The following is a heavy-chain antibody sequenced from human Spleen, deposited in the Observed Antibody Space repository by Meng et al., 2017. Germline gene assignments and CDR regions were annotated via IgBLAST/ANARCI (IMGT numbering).Heavy chain of an antibody. Sequence: VLAEEARPVLVTSPRPLSLTCAVCGVSISSDNYWSWVRQPPGMGLVWIGEFHPSGSTNYTPSLKIRVTISVDKSKVQFSLELNSVTAADTSVYFCARGGLTSSDWGQGTLVTVSS. CDR1: GVSISSDNY. CDR3: ARGGLTSSD. CDR2: FHPSGST. J-gene: IGHJ4*02. V-gene: IGHV4-4*01.